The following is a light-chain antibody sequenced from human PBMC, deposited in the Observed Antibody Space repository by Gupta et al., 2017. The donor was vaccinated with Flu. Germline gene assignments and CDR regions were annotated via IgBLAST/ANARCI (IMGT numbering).Light chain of an antibody. Sequence: QSALTQPPSASGSPGRSVTISCTGTSNDVGGYTSVSWYQQLPGKAPKLLIYEVSNRPSGVPDRFSGSKSGTTASLTVSGLQAEDEGDYYCSSFAGSQEVFGGGTKLTVL. V-gene: IGLV2-8*01. CDR1: SNDVGGYTS. CDR3: SSFAGSQEV. CDR2: EVS. J-gene: IGLJ2*01.